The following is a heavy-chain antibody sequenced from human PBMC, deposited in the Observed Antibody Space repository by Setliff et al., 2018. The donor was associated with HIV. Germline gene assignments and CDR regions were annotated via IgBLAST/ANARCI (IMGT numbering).Heavy chain of an antibody. J-gene: IGHJ6*03. CDR1: GYTFTSYY. CDR2: INPSGGSA. CDR3: ARVQVGDPYYSYYYMDV. Sequence: ASVKVSCKASGYTFTSYYLHWVRQAPGQGLEWMGMINPSGGSASYAQKFQGRVTMTTVTSTSTAYMELRSLRSDDTAVYYCARVQVGDPYYSYYYMDVWGEGTTVTVSS. V-gene: IGHV1-46*01. D-gene: IGHD2-8*02.